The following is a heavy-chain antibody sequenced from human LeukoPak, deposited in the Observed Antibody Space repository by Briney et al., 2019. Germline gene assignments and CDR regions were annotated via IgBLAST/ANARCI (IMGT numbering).Heavy chain of an antibody. CDR3: ARQVASGNYLFDS. Sequence: GASLKISCKGSGYSFTSYWIGWVRPMPGKGLEWMGIIYPGDSDTTYSPSFQGQVTISVDKSITTAYLQWSSLKASDTAMYYCARQVASGNYLFDSWGQGTLVTVSS. D-gene: IGHD1-26*01. CDR1: GYSFTSYW. CDR2: IYPGDSDT. J-gene: IGHJ4*02. V-gene: IGHV5-51*01.